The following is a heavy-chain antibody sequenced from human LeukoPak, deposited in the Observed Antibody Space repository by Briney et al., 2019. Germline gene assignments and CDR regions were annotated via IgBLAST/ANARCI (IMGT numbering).Heavy chain of an antibody. Sequence: PGGSLRLSCAASGFTVSSNYMTWVRQAPGKGLEWVSSISSSSSYIYYADSVKGRFTISRDNAKNSLYLQMNSLRAEDTAVYYCARASIYDLYYFDYWGQGTLVTVSS. V-gene: IGHV3-21*01. CDR3: ARASIYDLYYFDY. D-gene: IGHD5/OR15-5a*01. CDR1: GFTVSSNY. CDR2: ISSSSSYI. J-gene: IGHJ4*02.